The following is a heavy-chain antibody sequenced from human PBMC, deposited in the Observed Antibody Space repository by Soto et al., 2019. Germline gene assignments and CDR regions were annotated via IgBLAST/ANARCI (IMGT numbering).Heavy chain of an antibody. CDR1: GDSVSSNGAC. J-gene: IGHJ4*02. CDR2: IYYRSKWFH. D-gene: IGHD2-15*01. V-gene: IGHV6-1*01. CDR3: ARVHCSAGTCLDGLDF. Sequence: SQTLSLTCVISGDSVSSNGACWNWIRQSPSRGLQWLGGIYYRSKWFHDYAASVESRMAINPDTSRNQFSLQLNYVTPEDTAVYYCARVHCSAGTCLDGLDFWGQGTPVTVSS.